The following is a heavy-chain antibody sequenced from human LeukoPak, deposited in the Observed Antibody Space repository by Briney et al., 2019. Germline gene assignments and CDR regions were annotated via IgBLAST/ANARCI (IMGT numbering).Heavy chain of an antibody. J-gene: IGHJ6*03. D-gene: IGHD1-26*01. CDR3: AKDGRYYYYMDV. V-gene: IGHV3-23*01. Sequence: GGSLRLSCAASGFTFSGYAMSWVRQAPGKGLEWVSAISGSGGSTYYADSVKGRFTISRDNSKNTLYLQMNSLRAEDTAVYYCAKDGRYYYYMDVWGKGTTVTVSS. CDR1: GFTFSGYA. CDR2: ISGSGGST.